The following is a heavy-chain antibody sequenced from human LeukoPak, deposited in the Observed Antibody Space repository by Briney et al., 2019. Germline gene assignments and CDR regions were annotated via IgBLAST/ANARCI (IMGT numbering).Heavy chain of an antibody. J-gene: IGHJ4*02. Sequence: PGGSLRLSCAASGFTFSSYGMSWGRQAPGKGLEWVSAISGSGGSTYYADSMKGRLTISRDNANNSLYLQMNNLRAEDTAMYYCARGRRTGDRGYYFDYWGQGTLVTVSS. CDR1: GFTFSSYG. D-gene: IGHD7-27*01. V-gene: IGHV3-23*01. CDR2: ISGSGGST. CDR3: ARGRRTGDRGYYFDY.